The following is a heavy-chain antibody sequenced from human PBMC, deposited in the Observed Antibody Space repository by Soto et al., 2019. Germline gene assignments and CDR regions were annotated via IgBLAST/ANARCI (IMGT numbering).Heavy chain of an antibody. CDR1: GGSISSYY. D-gene: IGHD1-26*01. CDR2: IYFRGST. V-gene: IGHV4-59*12. Sequence: SETLSLTCPVSGGSISSYYWGWIRQPPGKGLEWIGYIYFRGSTNYNPSLKSRVTISVDTSKNSLYLQMNSLRAEDTAFYYCVRGASLNFDYWGQGTLVTVSS. CDR3: VRGASLNFDY. J-gene: IGHJ4*02.